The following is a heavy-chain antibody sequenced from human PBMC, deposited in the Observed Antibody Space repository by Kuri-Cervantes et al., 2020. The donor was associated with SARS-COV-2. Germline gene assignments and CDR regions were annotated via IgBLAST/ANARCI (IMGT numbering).Heavy chain of an antibody. D-gene: IGHD6-13*01. V-gene: IGHV4-34*01. CDR2: IYESGSS. Sequence: ESLKISCAVYGGSFSGYYWGWIRQPPGKGLEWIGSIYESGSSFYDPSLKSRVTISLDTSKNQFSLRLSSVTAADTAVYYCARERHSSSWYNGWFDPWGQGTLVTVSS. CDR3: ARERHSSSWYNGWFDP. CDR1: GGSFSGYY. J-gene: IGHJ5*02.